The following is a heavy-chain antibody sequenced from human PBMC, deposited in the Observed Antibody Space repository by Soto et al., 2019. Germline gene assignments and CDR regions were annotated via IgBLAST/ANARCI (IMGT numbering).Heavy chain of an antibody. Sequence: SETLSLTCTVSGGSISSYYWSWIRQPPGKGLEWIGYIYYSGGTNYNPSLKSRVTISVDTSKNQFSLKLSSVTAADTAVYYCARTSSDFWSGYYFDYWGQGTLVTVSS. D-gene: IGHD3-3*01. V-gene: IGHV4-59*01. CDR1: GGSISSYY. CDR2: IYYSGGT. J-gene: IGHJ4*02. CDR3: ARTSSDFWSGYYFDY.